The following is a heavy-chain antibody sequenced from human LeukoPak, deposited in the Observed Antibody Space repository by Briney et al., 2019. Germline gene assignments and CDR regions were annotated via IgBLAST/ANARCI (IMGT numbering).Heavy chain of an antibody. CDR2: IGTAGDT. D-gene: IGHD7-27*01. CDR1: GFTFTNYD. J-gene: IGHJ4*02. CDR3: TRVTNWVFGY. Sequence: GGSLRLSCAASGFTFTNYDMHWVRRATGKSLEWVSAIGTAGDTYYADSVKGRFTISRENAKNSLYLQMNNLRAEDTAVYYCTRVTNWVFGYWGQGTLVTVSS. V-gene: IGHV3-13*01.